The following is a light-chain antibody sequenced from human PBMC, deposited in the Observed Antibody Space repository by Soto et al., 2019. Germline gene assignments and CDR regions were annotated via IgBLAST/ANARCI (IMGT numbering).Light chain of an antibody. Sequence: IQLTQSPSSLSASVGDRVTITCRASQGISSYLAWYQQKPGKAPKLLIYDASTLQSGVPSRFSGSGSGTDFTRTISSLQPEDFATYYCQQVNSYPLTFGGGTKLDIK. CDR3: QQVNSYPLT. V-gene: IGKV1-9*01. CDR1: QGISSY. CDR2: DAS. J-gene: IGKJ4*01.